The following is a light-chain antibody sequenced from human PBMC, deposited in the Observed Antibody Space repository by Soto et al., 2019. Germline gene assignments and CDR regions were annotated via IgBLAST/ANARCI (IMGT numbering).Light chain of an antibody. Sequence: QSVLPRPASVSGSPGQSITISCTGTRSGVGSYNLVSWYQQHPGKPPKLMIYEGSKRPPGVSNRFSGSKSGNTASLTISGLQAEDEADYYCCSYAGSSTSLYVFGTGTKVTVL. V-gene: IGLV2-23*01. CDR2: EGS. CDR1: RSGVGSYNL. J-gene: IGLJ1*01. CDR3: CSYAGSSTSLYV.